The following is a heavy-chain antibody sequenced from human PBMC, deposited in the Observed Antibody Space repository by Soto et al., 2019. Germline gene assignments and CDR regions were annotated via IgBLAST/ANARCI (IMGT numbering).Heavy chain of an antibody. V-gene: IGHV1-3*01. CDR2: INAGNGNT. J-gene: IGHJ6*03. CDR3: ARDHRVHYYYYRDV. Sequence: QVQLVQSGAEVKKPGASVKVSCKASGYTFTSYAMHWVRQAPGQRLEWMGWINAGNGNTKYSQKFQGRVTITRDTSASTAYMELSSLRSEDTAVDYWARDHRVHYYYYRDVGGKGTTVTVSS. CDR1: GYTFTSYA. D-gene: IGHD2-2*01.